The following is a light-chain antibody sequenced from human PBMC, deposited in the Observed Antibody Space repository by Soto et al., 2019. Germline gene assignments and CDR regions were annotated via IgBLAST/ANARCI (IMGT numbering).Light chain of an antibody. Sequence: EIVLTPSPGTLSLSPVERATLSCRASQSVSNNYLAWYQQKPGQAPRLLIYGASSRASGIPDRFSGSGSGTDFTLTISRLEPEDFAVYYCQQYDTSPYTFGQGT. CDR3: QQYDTSPYT. CDR1: QSVSNNY. J-gene: IGKJ2*01. V-gene: IGKV3-20*01. CDR2: GAS.